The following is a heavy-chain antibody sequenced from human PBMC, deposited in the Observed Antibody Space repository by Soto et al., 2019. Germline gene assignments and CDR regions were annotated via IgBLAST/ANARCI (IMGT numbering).Heavy chain of an antibody. CDR2: IYYSGST. CDR3: ARHPMVRGVIIKDWFDP. D-gene: IGHD3-10*01. Sequence: LSLTCTVSGGSISSSSYYWGWIRQPPGKGLEWIGSIYYSGSTCYNPSLKSRVTISVDTSKNQFSLKLSSVTAADTAVYYCARHPMVRGVIIKDWFDPWGQGTLVTVSS. CDR1: GGSISSSSYY. V-gene: IGHV4-39*01. J-gene: IGHJ5*02.